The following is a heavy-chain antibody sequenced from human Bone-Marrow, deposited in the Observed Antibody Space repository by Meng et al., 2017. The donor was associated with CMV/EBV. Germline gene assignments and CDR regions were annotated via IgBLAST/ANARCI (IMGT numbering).Heavy chain of an antibody. Sequence: ASVKVSCKASGFTFTAHYMHWVRQAPGQGLEWMGIINPSGGSTSYAQKFQGRVTMTRDTSTSTVYMELSSLRSEDTAVYYCARAVPAAETEFDYWGQGTLVTVPQ. D-gene: IGHD2-2*01. CDR3: ARAVPAAETEFDY. V-gene: IGHV1-46*01. CDR1: GFTFTAHY. J-gene: IGHJ4*02. CDR2: INPSGGST.